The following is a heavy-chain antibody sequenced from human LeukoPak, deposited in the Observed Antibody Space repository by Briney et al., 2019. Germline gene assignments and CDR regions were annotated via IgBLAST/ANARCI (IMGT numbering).Heavy chain of an antibody. Sequence: KSSETLSLTCAVYGGSFSGYYWSWIRQPPGKGLEWIVEINHSGSTNYNPSLKSRVTISVDTSKIQFSLKLSSVTAADTAVYYCARGSGVVAARTFDYWGQGTLVTVSS. J-gene: IGHJ4*02. CDR2: INHSGST. CDR3: ARGSGVVAARTFDY. D-gene: IGHD2-15*01. CDR1: GGSFSGYY. V-gene: IGHV4-34*01.